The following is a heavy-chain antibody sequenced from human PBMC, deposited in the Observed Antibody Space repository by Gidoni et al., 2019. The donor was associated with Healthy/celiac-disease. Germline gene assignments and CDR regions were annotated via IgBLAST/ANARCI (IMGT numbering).Heavy chain of an antibody. V-gene: IGHV3-48*01. CDR2: ISSSSSTI. D-gene: IGHD3-3*01. Sequence: EVQLVESGGGLVQPGGSLRLYCAASGFTFSSYSLNLVRQAPGKGPEWVSYISSSSSTIYYADSVKGRFTISRDNAKNSLYLQMNSLRAEDTAVYYCARVMVKLEDFGVVSPYYYGMDVWGQGTTVTVSS. J-gene: IGHJ6*02. CDR1: GFTFSSYS. CDR3: ARVMVKLEDFGVVSPYYYGMDV.